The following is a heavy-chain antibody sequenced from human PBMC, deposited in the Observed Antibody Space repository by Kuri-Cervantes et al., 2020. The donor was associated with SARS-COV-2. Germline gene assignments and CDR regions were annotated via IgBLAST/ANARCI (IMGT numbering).Heavy chain of an antibody. CDR3: ARALSDLSNVLLWFGEKLRFDP. CDR1: GGSISSGDYY. CDR2: IYYSGST. V-gene: IGHV4-30-4*02. D-gene: IGHD3-10*01. Sequence: SETLSLTCTVSGGSISSGDYYWSWIRQPPGKGLEWIVYIYYSGSTYYNPSLKSRVTISVDTSKNQFSLKLISVTAADTAAYYCARALSDLSNVLLWFGEKLRFDPWGQGTLVTVSS. J-gene: IGHJ5*02.